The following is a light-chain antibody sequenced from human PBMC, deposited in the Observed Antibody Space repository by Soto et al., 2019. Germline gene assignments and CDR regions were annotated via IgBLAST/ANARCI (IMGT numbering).Light chain of an antibody. Sequence: PGAADPLSCRAIVTVATNVAWYQQTPGQAPRLLIYDASARATGIPDRFSGSGFGTEFTLTITSLQSEDFALYYCQQYNNWPPPCTFGQGTTVDIK. CDR3: QQYNNWPPPCT. J-gene: IGKJ1*01. CDR1: VTVATN. CDR2: DAS. V-gene: IGKV3-15*01.